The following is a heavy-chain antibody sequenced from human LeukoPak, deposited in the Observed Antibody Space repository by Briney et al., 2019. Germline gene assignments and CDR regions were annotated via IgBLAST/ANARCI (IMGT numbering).Heavy chain of an antibody. CDR1: GFTFSSYS. V-gene: IGHV3-21*04. CDR3: AKFRLAAAGPPDY. Sequence: GGSLRLSCAASGFTFSSYSMNWVRQAPGKGLEWVSSISSSSSYIYYADSVKGRFTISRDNSKNTLYLQMNSLRAEDTAVYYCAKFRLAAAGPPDYWGQGTLVTVSS. D-gene: IGHD6-13*01. CDR2: ISSSSSYI. J-gene: IGHJ4*02.